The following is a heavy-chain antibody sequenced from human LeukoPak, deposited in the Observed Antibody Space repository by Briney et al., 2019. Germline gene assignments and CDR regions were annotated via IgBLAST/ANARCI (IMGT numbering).Heavy chain of an antibody. CDR1: GGSISSSSYY. Sequence: PSETLSLTCTVSGGSISSSSYYWGWIRRPPGKGLEWIGSIYYSGSTYYNPSLKSRVTISVDTSKNQFSLKLSSVTAADTAVYYCASSYYYGSGSYYFDYWGQGTLVTVSS. J-gene: IGHJ4*02. CDR3: ASSYYYGSGSYYFDY. CDR2: IYYSGST. V-gene: IGHV4-39*01. D-gene: IGHD3-10*01.